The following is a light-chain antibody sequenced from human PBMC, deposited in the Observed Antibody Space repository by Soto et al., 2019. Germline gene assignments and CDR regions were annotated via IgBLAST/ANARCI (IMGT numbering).Light chain of an antibody. CDR3: PQYGGSPPYT. V-gene: IGKV3-20*01. CDR2: GAS. CDR1: RSISSTY. Sequence: EIVLTQSPGTLSLSPGERATLSCRASRSISSTYLAWYQQKPGQAPRLLIYGASSRATGIPDRFSCSGSGTDFTLTISRLEPEDFAVYYCPQYGGSPPYTFGQGTKLEIK. J-gene: IGKJ2*01.